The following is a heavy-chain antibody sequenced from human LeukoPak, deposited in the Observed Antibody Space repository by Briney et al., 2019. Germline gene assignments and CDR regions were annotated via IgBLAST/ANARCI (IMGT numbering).Heavy chain of an antibody. V-gene: IGHV1-2*02. CDR3: ARIVGATIGYYYYYMDV. D-gene: IGHD1-26*01. CDR1: GYTFTGYY. Sequence: ASVKVSCKASGYTFTGYYMHWVRQAPGQGLEWMGWINPNSGGTNYAQKLQGRVTMTTDTSTSTAYMELRSLRSDDTAVYYCARIVGATIGYYYYYMDVWGKGTTVTASS. CDR2: INPNSGGT. J-gene: IGHJ6*03.